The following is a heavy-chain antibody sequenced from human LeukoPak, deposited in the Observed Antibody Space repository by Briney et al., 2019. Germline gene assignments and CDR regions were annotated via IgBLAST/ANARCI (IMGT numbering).Heavy chain of an antibody. V-gene: IGHV4-39*01. Sequence: PWETLSLTCTVSGGSISSSSYYWGWIRPPPGKGLEWIGSIYYSGSTSYNASLKSRVTISVDTSTNQFSMKLSSVTAADTAVYYSARREHFDYWGQGTLVTVSS. D-gene: IGHD1-26*01. CDR2: IYYSGST. CDR1: GGSISSSSYY. CDR3: ARREHFDY. J-gene: IGHJ4*02.